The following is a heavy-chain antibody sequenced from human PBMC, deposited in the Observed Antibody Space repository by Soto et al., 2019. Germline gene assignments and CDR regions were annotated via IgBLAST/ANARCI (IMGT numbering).Heavy chain of an antibody. D-gene: IGHD4-17*01. CDR2: FDPEDGET. V-gene: IGHV1-24*01. Sequence: AASVKVSCKVSGYTLTELSMHWVRQAPGKGLEWMGGFDPEDGETIYAQKFQGRVTMTEDTSTDTAYMELSSLRSEDTAVYYCATDRATTVTRWFDPWGQGTLVTVSS. CDR1: GYTLTELS. J-gene: IGHJ5*02. CDR3: ATDRATTVTRWFDP.